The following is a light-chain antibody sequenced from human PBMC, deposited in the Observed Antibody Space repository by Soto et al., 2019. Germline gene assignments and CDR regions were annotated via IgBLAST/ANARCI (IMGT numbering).Light chain of an antibody. Sequence: DIVMTQSPDSLAVSLGERATINCKSSQSVLYSSNNKNYLAWYQQKPGQPPKLLIYRASIRESGVPDRFSGSGSGTDFTLTISSLQAEDVAVYYCQQYYSTPRTFGQGPKVDIK. CDR3: QQYYSTPRT. CDR2: RAS. V-gene: IGKV4-1*01. J-gene: IGKJ1*01. CDR1: QSVLYSSNNKNY.